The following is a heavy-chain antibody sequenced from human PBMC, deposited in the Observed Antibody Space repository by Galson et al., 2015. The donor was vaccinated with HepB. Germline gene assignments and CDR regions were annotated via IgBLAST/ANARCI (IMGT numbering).Heavy chain of an antibody. CDR2: IWFDGSNE. CDR3: ARRGTSSGYYYADY. Sequence: SLRLSCAASGFTFSTYGMYWVRQASGKGLEWVSIIWFDGSNEDYADSVKGRFTISRDNAKNTLYLEINSVRAEDTAVYYCARRGTSSGYYYADYWGQGTLVTVSS. J-gene: IGHJ4*02. V-gene: IGHV3-33*01. D-gene: IGHD3-22*01. CDR1: GFTFSTYG.